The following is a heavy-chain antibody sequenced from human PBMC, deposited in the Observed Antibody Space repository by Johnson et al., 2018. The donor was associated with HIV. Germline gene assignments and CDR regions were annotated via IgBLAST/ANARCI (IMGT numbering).Heavy chain of an antibody. V-gene: IGHV3-7*01. CDR2: IKQDGSNR. CDR1: GFTFSSYW. CDR3: ARDYGDYAHDAFDI. D-gene: IGHD4-17*01. Sequence: EVQLVESGGGLVQPGGSLRLSCAASGFTFSSYWMSWVRQAPGKGLEWVANIKQDGSNRNYADPVKGSFPISRDNSKNMLYLQMHSLREEDTAVYYCARDYGDYAHDAFDIWGQGTMVTVSS. J-gene: IGHJ3*02.